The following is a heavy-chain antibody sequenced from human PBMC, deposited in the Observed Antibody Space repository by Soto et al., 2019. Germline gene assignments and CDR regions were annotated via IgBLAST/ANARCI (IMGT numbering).Heavy chain of an antibody. Sequence: GGSLRLSCAASGFTFSSYAMHWVRQAPGKGLEWVAVISYDGSNKYYADSVKGRFTISRDNSKNTLYLQMNSLRAEDTAVYYCARDLVRFLDRLGSGMDVWGQGTTVTVSS. CDR2: ISYDGSNK. CDR1: GFTFSSYA. V-gene: IGHV3-30-3*01. J-gene: IGHJ6*02. CDR3: ARDLVRFLDRLGSGMDV. D-gene: IGHD3-3*01.